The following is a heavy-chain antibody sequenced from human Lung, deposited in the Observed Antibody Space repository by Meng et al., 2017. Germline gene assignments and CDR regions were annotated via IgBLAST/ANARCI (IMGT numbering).Heavy chain of an antibody. CDR3: ARGPTTMAHDFDY. V-gene: IGHV4-34*01. D-gene: IGHD4-11*01. CDR1: GGSFSDYY. Sequence: QVQLQQWGAGLLKPSETLSLTCVVSGGSFSDYYWSWIRQPPGKGLEWIEEINHSGSTNYNPSLENRATISVDTSQNNLSLKLSSVTAADSAVYYCARGPTTMAHDFDYWGQGTLVTVSS. CDR2: INHSGST. J-gene: IGHJ4*02.